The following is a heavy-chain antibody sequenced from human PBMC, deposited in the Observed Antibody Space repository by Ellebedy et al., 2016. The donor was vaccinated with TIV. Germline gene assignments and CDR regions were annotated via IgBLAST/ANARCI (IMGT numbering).Heavy chain of an antibody. V-gene: IGHV5-10-1*01. CDR2: IDPTDPYT. Sequence: PGGSLRLSCTGSGYSSPTYWFSWVPQMPWHGLARMGKIDPTDPYTNYSPSFQGHVTISVDRSIGTAYLQWGSLKASDTAMYYCARHRLRYFDWFESWGQGTLVTVSS. J-gene: IGHJ5*01. D-gene: IGHD3-9*01. CDR3: ARHRLRYFDWFES. CDR1: GYSSPTYW.